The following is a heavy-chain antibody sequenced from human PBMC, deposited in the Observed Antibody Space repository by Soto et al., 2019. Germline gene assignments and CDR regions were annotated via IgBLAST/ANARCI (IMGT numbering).Heavy chain of an antibody. D-gene: IGHD2-2*01. CDR3: AGSSPSSMFDY. CDR1: SCSVSRGGYF. J-gene: IGHJ4*02. V-gene: IGHV4-31*03. CDR2: IYHTGST. Sequence: TLSLTCTVSSCSVSRGGYFWSWIRQLPGKGLEWIGYIYHTGSTFYNPSLKSRVTISLDTSKSQFSLRLTSVTAADTAMYFCAGSSPSSMFDYWGPGTLVT.